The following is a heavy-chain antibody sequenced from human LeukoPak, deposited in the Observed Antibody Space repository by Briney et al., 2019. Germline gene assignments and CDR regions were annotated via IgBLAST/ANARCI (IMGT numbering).Heavy chain of an antibody. CDR3: ARDTTLVLLWFGELSEPFGY. J-gene: IGHJ4*02. Sequence: ASVKVSCKASGYTFSGYYMHWVRQAPGQGLEWMGWINSNSGGTNYAQKFQGRVTMTRDTSISTAYMELSRLRSDDTAVYYCARDTTLVLLWFGELSEPFGYWGQGTQVTVSS. V-gene: IGHV1-2*02. D-gene: IGHD3-10*01. CDR1: GYTFSGYY. CDR2: INSNSGGT.